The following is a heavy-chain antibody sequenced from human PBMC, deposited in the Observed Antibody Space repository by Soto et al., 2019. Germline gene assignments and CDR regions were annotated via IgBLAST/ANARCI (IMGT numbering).Heavy chain of an antibody. D-gene: IGHD3-16*01. CDR3: ARGVRSRSTKTYYYYYYGMDF. V-gene: IGHV4-59*12. CDR1: GGSISSYY. CDR2: IYYSGST. J-gene: IGHJ6*02. Sequence: PSETLSLTCTVSGGSISSYYWSWIRQPPGKGLEWIGYIYYSGSTNYNPSLKSRVTISVDTSKNQFSLKLSSVTAADTAVYYCARGVRSRSTKTYYYYYYGMDFRGQGSSVTVSS.